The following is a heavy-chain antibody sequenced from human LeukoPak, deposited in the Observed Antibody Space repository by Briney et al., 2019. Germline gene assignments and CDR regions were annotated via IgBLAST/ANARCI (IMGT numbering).Heavy chain of an antibody. Sequence: GGSLRLSCAASGFTFSTYWMSWVRQAPGTGLEWVANIKHDGSEKYYVDSVKGRFTISRDNAENSLYLQMNSLRAEDTAVYYCARALYSHPNWIDPWGQGTLVTVSS. D-gene: IGHD3-10*01. J-gene: IGHJ5*02. CDR1: GFTFSTYW. V-gene: IGHV3-7*01. CDR3: ARALYSHPNWIDP. CDR2: IKHDGSEK.